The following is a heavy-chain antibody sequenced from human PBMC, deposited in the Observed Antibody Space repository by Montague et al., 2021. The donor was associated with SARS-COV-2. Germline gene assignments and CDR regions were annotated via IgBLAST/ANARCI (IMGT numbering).Heavy chain of an antibody. CDR1: GGSISSSSYY. Sequence: SETLSLTCTVSGGSISSSSYYWGWTRQPPGKGLEWIGSIYYSGSTYYNPSLKSRVTISVDTSKNQSSLKLSSVTAADTAVYYCARKEMKYSSVWSTGGNWFDPWGQGTLVTVSS. CDR2: IYYSGST. D-gene: IGHD6-13*01. CDR3: ARKEMKYSSVWSTGGNWFDP. J-gene: IGHJ5*02. V-gene: IGHV4-39*01.